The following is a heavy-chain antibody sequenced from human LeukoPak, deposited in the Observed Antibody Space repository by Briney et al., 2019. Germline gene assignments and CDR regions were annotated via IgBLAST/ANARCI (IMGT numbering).Heavy chain of an antibody. CDR1: GGSISSSSYY. D-gene: IGHD5-24*01. V-gene: IGHV4-39*07. CDR3: ARGRRDGYNFWGFDY. Sequence: PSETLSLTCTVSGGSISSSSYYWGWIRQPPGKGLEWIGSIYHSGSTYYNPSLKSRVTIAVETSKNQFSLKLSSVTAADTAVYYCARGRRDGYNFWGFDYWGQGTLVTVSS. J-gene: IGHJ4*02. CDR2: IYHSGST.